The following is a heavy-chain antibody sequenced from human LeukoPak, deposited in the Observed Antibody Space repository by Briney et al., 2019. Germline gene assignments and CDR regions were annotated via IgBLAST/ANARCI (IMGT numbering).Heavy chain of an antibody. CDR1: GGSFSGYY. CDR2: INHSGST. D-gene: IGHD4-17*01. Sequence: SETLSLTCAVYGGSFSGYYWSWIRQPPGKGLEWIGEINHSGSTNYNPSLKSRVTTSVDTSKNQFSLKLSSVTAADTAVYYCARARARDDYGDFQFDYWGQGTLVTVSS. CDR3: ARARARDDYGDFQFDY. V-gene: IGHV4-34*01. J-gene: IGHJ4*02.